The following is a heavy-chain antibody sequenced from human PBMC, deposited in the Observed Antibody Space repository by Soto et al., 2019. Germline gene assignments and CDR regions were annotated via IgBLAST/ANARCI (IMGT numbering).Heavy chain of an antibody. V-gene: IGHV3-30-3*01. CDR2: ISYDGSNK. J-gene: IGHJ6*02. CDR1: GFTFSSYA. CDR3: ARFSRDLPYYGMDV. Sequence: GSLRLSCAASGFTFSSYAMHWVRQAPGKGLEWVAAISYDGSNKYYADSVKGRFTISRDNSKNTLYLQMNSLRAEDTAVYYCARFSRDLPYYGMDVWGQGTTVTVSS.